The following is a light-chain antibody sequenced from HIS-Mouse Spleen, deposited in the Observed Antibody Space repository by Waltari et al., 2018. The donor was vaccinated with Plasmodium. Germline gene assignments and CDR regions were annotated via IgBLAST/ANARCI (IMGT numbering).Light chain of an antibody. Sequence: QSVLTQPPSVSAAPGQKVTISCSGSSSNIGNNYVSWYKQLPGTAPKLLIYDNNKRTSVIPDRVSGSKSGTSATLGITGLQTGDEADYYVGTWDSSLSAGVVVGGGTKLTVL. CDR2: DNN. J-gene: IGLJ2*01. CDR3: GTWDSSLSAGVV. CDR1: SSNIGNNY. V-gene: IGLV1-51*01.